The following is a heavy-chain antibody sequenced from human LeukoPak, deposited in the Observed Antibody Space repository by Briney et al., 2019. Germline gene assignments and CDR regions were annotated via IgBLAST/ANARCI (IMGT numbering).Heavy chain of an antibody. V-gene: IGHV3-74*01. J-gene: IGHJ4*02. Sequence: GGSLRLSCAASAFTFNTYWMHWVRHVPGRGLEWVSRINGDESSTNYADSVKGRFTISRDNAKDTLYLLMNSLTAEDTAVYYCARGAKWAYYFDYWGQGTLVTVSS. D-gene: IGHD1-26*01. CDR1: AFTFNTYW. CDR3: ARGAKWAYYFDY. CDR2: INGDESST.